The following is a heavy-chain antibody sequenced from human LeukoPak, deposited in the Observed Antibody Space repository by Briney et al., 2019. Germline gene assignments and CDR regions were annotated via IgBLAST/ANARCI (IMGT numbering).Heavy chain of an antibody. CDR1: GYSISSGFY. CDR3: ARVPVLRFLEWLLTLRTKGYFDY. D-gene: IGHD3-3*01. J-gene: IGHJ4*02. CDR2: IYHSGST. V-gene: IGHV4-38-2*02. Sequence: SETLSLTCTVSGYSISSGFYWGWIRQPPGKGLEWIGSIYHSGSTYYNPSLKSRVTISVDTSKNQFSLKLSSVTAADTAVYYCARVPVLRFLEWLLTLRTKGYFDYWGQGTLVTVSS.